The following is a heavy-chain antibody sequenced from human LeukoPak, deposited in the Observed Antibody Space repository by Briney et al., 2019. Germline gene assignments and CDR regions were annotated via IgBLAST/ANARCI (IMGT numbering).Heavy chain of an antibody. CDR1: GFTFSSYA. J-gene: IGHJ4*02. D-gene: IGHD3-3*01. Sequence: PTGGSLRLSCAASGFTFSSYAMHWVRQAPGKGLAWVAVISYDGSNKYYADSVKGRFTISRDNSKNTLYLQMNSLRAEDTAVYYCARDARRYDFWSGYYHDYWGQGTLVTVSS. V-gene: IGHV3-30-3*01. CDR3: ARDARRYDFWSGYYHDY. CDR2: ISYDGSNK.